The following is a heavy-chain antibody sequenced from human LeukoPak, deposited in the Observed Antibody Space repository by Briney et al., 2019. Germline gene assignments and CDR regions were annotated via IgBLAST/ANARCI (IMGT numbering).Heavy chain of an antibody. CDR1: GFTFSSYS. CDR2: ISSSSSTI. CDR3: AKAPVTSCRGAYCYPFDS. J-gene: IGHJ4*02. V-gene: IGHV3-48*01. Sequence: GGSLRLSCAASGFTFSSYSMNWVRQAPGKGLEWVSYISSSSSTIYYADSVKGRFTISRDNAKNTLYLQMNSLRAEDAAVYFCAKAPVTSCRGAYCYPFDSWGQGTLVTVSS. D-gene: IGHD2-21*01.